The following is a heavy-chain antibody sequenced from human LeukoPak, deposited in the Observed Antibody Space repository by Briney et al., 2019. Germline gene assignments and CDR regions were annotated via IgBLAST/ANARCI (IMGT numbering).Heavy chain of an antibody. D-gene: IGHD4-17*01. CDR3: ARTAGGDPYFDY. V-gene: IGHV4-31*03. CDR1: GGSIGSDTDY. Sequence: SQTLSLTCTVSGGSIGSDTDYWSWIRQHPGKGLEWIGYIYDSGTIYYNPSLQSRVSISVDPSKTQFSLRVNSVTAADTAVYYCARTAGGDPYFDYWGRGTQVTVSS. CDR2: IYDSGTI. J-gene: IGHJ4*02.